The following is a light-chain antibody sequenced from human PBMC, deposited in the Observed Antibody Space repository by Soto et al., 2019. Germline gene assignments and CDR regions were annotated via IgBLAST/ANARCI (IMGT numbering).Light chain of an antibody. Sequence: EIVLTQSPGTLSLSPGDRATLSCRASQSVSGSYLAWYQQKPGQAPRLLIYGASSRATGIPDRFSGSGSGTEFTLTTSRLEPEDFAVYYCHQYVTSPWTLGQGTKVEIK. V-gene: IGKV3-20*01. J-gene: IGKJ1*01. CDR3: HQYVTSPWT. CDR1: QSVSGSY. CDR2: GAS.